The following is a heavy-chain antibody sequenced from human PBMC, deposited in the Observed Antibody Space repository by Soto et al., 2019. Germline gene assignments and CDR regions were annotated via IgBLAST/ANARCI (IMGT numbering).Heavy chain of an antibody. J-gene: IGHJ6*02. Sequence: PSETLSLTCTVSGGSISSYYWSWIRQPPGKGLEWIGYIYYSGSTNYNPSLKSRVTISVDTSKNQFSLKLSSVTAADTAVYYCARHGSITMVRGVIIWGDYYYYGMDVWGQGTTVTVSS. CDR1: GGSISSYY. CDR2: IYYSGST. CDR3: ARHGSITMVRGVIIWGDYYYYGMDV. D-gene: IGHD3-10*01. V-gene: IGHV4-59*08.